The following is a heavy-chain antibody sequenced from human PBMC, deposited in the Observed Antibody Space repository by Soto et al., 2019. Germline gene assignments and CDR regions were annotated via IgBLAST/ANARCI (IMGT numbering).Heavy chain of an antibody. V-gene: IGHV3-21*01. D-gene: IGHD2-15*01. CDR1: GFTFSSYS. J-gene: IGHJ5*02. CDR2: ISSSSSYI. Sequence: EVQLVESGGGLVKPGGSLRLSCAASGFTFSSYSMNWVRQAPGKGLEWVSSISSSSSYIYYADSVKGRFTISRDNAMNSLYLQMNSLRAEDTAVYYCARPLSGGIGDWFDPWGQGTLVTVSS. CDR3: ARPLSGGIGDWFDP.